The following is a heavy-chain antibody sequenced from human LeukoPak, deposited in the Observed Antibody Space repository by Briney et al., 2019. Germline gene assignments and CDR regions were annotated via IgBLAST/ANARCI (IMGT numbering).Heavy chain of an antibody. CDR2: ISPSGTIT. V-gene: IGHV3-23*01. CDR1: GFMFSSSI. D-gene: IGHD3-3*02. Sequence: PGGSLRLSCEASGFMFSSSIMRWVRQAPGKGLEWVSGISPSGTITKYADSVKGRFTISRDNFKNTLYLQMNSLRAEDTAVYYCAKWRAFPYYGAALWGQGTTVTVSS. CDR3: AKWRAFPYYGAAL. J-gene: IGHJ6*02.